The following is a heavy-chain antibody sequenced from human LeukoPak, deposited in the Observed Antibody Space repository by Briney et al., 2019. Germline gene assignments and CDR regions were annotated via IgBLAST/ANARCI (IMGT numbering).Heavy chain of an antibody. CDR3: ARLVGFDIVVVPAAMSYWFDP. CDR1: GYSISSGYY. CDR2: IYHSGST. D-gene: IGHD2-2*01. V-gene: IGHV4-38-2*01. J-gene: IGHJ5*02. Sequence: SETLSLTCAVSGYSISSGYYWGWIRQPPGKGLERIGSIYHSGSTYYNPSLKSRVTISVDTSKNQFSLKLSSVTAADTAVYYCARLVGFDIVVVPAAMSYWFDPWGQGTLVTVSS.